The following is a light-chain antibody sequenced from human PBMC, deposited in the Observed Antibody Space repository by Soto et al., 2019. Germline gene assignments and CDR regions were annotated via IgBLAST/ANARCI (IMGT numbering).Light chain of an antibody. Sequence: DIQMTQSPSTLSGSVGDRVTITCRASQIISSWLAWYQQKPGKAPKLLIYKASTLKSGVPSRFTGSGSGTESTLTISSLQPDDFATYYCQQYNSWTFGQGTKVDIK. CDR1: QIISSW. CDR2: KAS. V-gene: IGKV1-5*03. J-gene: IGKJ1*01. CDR3: QQYNSWT.